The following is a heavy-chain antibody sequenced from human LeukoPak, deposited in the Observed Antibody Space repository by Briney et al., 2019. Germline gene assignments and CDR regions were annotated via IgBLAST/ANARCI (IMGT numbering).Heavy chain of an antibody. V-gene: IGHV1-2*02. CDR2: INPNSGGT. J-gene: IGHJ4*02. D-gene: IGHD1-26*01. Sequence: ASVKVSCKAAGYTFTGYYMHLVRQSPGQGLEWMGWINPNSGGTNYAQKFRGRVTMTRDTSISTAYMELSRLRSDDTAVYYCARESPSGSYLFDYWGQGTLVTVSS. CDR3: ARESPSGSYLFDY. CDR1: GYTFTGYY.